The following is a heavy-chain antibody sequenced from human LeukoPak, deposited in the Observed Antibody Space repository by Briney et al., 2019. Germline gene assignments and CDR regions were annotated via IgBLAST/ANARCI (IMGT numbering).Heavy chain of an antibody. J-gene: IGHJ4*02. CDR3: ARDSSPAIYVSSGYFDY. D-gene: IGHD3-22*01. CDR1: GFTFDDYV. V-gene: IGHV3-20*04. Sequence: GGSLRLSCAASGFTFDDYVMSWVRQAPAKVLDFVSGINWNGGSTGYADSVKGRFTISRDNAKNSLYLQMNSLRAEDTALYYCARDSSPAIYVSSGYFDYWGQGTLVTVSS. CDR2: INWNGGST.